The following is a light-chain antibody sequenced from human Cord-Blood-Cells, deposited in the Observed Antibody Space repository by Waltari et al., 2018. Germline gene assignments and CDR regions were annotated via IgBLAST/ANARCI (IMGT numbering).Light chain of an antibody. CDR2: EVS. J-gene: IGLJ1*01. V-gene: IGLV2-14*01. CDR3: SSYTSSSTLDV. CDR1: SSDVGGYNY. Sequence: QSALTQPASVSGSPGQSITISCTGTSSDVGGYNYVSWYQQHPGKAPKLMIYEVSKRPSGGSNRFAGAKAGNTASLTISGLQAEDEADYYCSSYTSSSTLDVFGTGTKVT.